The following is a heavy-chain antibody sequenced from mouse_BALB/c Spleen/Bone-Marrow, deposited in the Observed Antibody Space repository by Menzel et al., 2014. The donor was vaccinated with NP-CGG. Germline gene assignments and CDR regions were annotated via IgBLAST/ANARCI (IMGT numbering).Heavy chain of an antibody. V-gene: IGHV14-3*02. CDR1: GFNIKNTY. D-gene: IGHD1-1*01. CDR3: ATYNYGSSLFAY. J-gene: IGHJ3*01. CDR2: IDPANVNT. Sequence: EVQPQQSGAELVKSGASVKLSCTASGFNIKNTYIYWVKQRPEQGLEWIGRIDPANVNTKYDPKFHGKATITADTSSNTAYLQLSSLTSEDTAVYYCATYNYGSSLFAYWGQGTLVTVSA.